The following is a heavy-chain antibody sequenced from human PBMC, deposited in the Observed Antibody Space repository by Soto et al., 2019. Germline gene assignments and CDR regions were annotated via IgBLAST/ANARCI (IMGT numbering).Heavy chain of an antibody. CDR3: AIARQLVVGDNYYYYGMDV. D-gene: IGHD6-6*01. CDR1: GYTFTSYG. J-gene: IGHJ6*02. V-gene: IGHV1-18*01. CDR2: ISAYNGNT. Sequence: ASVKVSCKASGYTFTSYGISWVRQAPGQGLEWMGWISAYNGNTNYAQKFQGRVTITADESTSTAYMELSSLRSEDTAVYYCAIARQLVVGDNYYYYGMDVWGQGTTVTVSS.